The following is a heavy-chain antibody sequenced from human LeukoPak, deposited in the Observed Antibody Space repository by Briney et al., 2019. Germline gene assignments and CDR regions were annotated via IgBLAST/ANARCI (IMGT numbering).Heavy chain of an antibody. V-gene: IGHV1-18*01. CDR2: ISAYSGKT. CDR3: ARGYSGYAPHDY. D-gene: IGHD5-12*01. CDR1: GYSFTSYG. J-gene: IGHJ4*02. Sequence: ASVKVSCKASGYSFTSYGISWVRQAPGQGLEWIAWISAYSGKTNSAQNLQGRVTMTKDTSTSTDYMELRSLRTDDTAVYYCARGYSGYAPHDYWGQGTLVSVCS.